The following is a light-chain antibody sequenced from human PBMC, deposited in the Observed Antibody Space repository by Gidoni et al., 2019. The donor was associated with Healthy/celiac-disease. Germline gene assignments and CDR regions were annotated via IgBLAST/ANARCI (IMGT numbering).Light chain of an antibody. V-gene: IGLV1-51*01. CDR1: SSTIGNHY. CDR3: VTWDSSLIYV. CDR2: DNN. Sequence: QPVLTQPPSVSAAPGPKFTIPCSGSSSTIGNHYVAWYQQLPGPAPKLLIHDNNKRPSWIPDRFSGSKSGTSATLGITGLQTGDEADYYCVTWDSSLIYVFGTGTKVTVL. J-gene: IGLJ1*01.